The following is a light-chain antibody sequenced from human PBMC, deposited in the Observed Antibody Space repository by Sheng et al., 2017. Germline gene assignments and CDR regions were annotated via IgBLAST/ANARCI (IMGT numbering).Light chain of an antibody. CDR3: LQYDNYPWT. Sequence: DIQMTQTPSTLSASIGDRVTITCRASQNIRSWLAWYQQKPGKAPKVLVYKASDLETGVPSRFSGSGSRAEVTLLTNSAASQPDDWSTYYCLQYDNYPWTFGPG. CDR2: KAS. V-gene: IGKV1-5*03. CDR1: QNIRSW. J-gene: IGKJ1*01.